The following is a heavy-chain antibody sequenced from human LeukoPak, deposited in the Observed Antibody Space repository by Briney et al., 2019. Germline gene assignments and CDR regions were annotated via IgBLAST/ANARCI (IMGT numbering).Heavy chain of an antibody. D-gene: IGHD3-3*01. CDR2: ISAYNGNT. J-gene: IGHJ5*02. Sequence: ASVNVSCKASGYTFTNYGISWVRQAPGQGLEWMGWISAYNGNTNYAQKLQGRVTMTTDTSTSTAYMELRSLRSDDTAVYYCARTNYDFWSGYYFSYENWFDPWGQGTLVSVSS. V-gene: IGHV1-18*01. CDR1: GYTFTNYG. CDR3: ARTNYDFWSGYYFSYENWFDP.